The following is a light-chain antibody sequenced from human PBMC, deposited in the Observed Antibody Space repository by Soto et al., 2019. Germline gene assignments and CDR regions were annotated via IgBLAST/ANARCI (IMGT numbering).Light chain of an antibody. CDR2: GAS. CDR1: QSVSSTY. Sequence: EIVLTQSPGTLSLSPGERATLSCRASQSVSSTYLAWYQQTPGPAPRLLIYGASSRATGIPDRFSGSGSGTAFILTISSLEAEDFAVYYCQQYGSSPLTFGQGTKVEI. J-gene: IGKJ1*01. V-gene: IGKV3-20*01. CDR3: QQYGSSPLT.